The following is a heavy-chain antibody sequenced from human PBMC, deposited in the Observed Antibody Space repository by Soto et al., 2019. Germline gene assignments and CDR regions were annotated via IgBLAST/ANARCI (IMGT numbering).Heavy chain of an antibody. D-gene: IGHD6-19*01. CDR2: IYNSENT. CDR3: ARGPYSSGWYSVDY. J-gene: IGHJ4*02. V-gene: IGHV4-4*07. CDR1: GGSISGYY. Sequence: QVQLQESGPGLVKPSETLSLTCTVSGGSISGYYWSWIRQPAGKGLEWIGRIYNSENTNYNPSLTTRVTMSVDTSKNQFSLKLSSVTAADTAVYYCARGPYSSGWYSVDYWGQGTLVTVSS.